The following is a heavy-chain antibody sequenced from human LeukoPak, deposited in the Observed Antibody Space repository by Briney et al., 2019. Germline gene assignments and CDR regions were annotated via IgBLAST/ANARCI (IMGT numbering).Heavy chain of an antibody. J-gene: IGHJ4*02. CDR1: GGSFSGYY. Sequence: SETPSLTCAVYGGSFSGYYWSWIRQPPGKGLEWIGEINHSGSTNYNPSLKSRVTISVDTSKNQFSLKLSSVTAADTAVYYCARLRRPRGGFDYWGQGTLVTVSS. CDR3: ARLRRPRGGFDY. V-gene: IGHV4-34*01. CDR2: INHSGST. D-gene: IGHD3-16*01.